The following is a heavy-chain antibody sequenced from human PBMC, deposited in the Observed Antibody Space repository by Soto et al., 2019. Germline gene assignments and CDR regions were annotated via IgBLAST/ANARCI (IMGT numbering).Heavy chain of an antibody. CDR1: GGSFSGYY. CDR2: INHSGST. V-gene: IGHV4-34*01. D-gene: IGHD2-8*01. CDR3: AREFKAGYCTNGVCHTGYYYYGMDV. Sequence: PSETLSLTCAVYGGSFSGYYWSWIRQPPGKGLEWIGEINHSGSTNYNPSLKSRVTISVDTSKNQFSLKLSSVTAADTAVYYCAREFKAGYCTNGVCHTGYYYYGMDVSGQGTTVTVSS. J-gene: IGHJ6*02.